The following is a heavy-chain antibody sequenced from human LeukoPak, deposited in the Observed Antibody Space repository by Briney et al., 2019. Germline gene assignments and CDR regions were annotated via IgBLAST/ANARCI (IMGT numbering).Heavy chain of an antibody. CDR1: NGSMTSDSYY. J-gene: IGHJ5*02. CDR3: ARLWIVATWFDA. D-gene: IGHD2-2*03. CDR2: IFYSGKT. Sequence: SETLSLTCTVSNGSMTSDSYYCAWVRQPPGKGLGWIGTIFYSGKTYYSASLKSRVTVSLDTSKKNFSLRLSSVTAADTAVYYCARLWIVATWFDAWGQGALVTVSS. V-gene: IGHV4-39*02.